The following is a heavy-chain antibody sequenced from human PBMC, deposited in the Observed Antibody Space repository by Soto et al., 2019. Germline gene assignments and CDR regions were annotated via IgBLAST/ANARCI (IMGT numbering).Heavy chain of an antibody. CDR2: ISGSGGSI. CDR1: VFTFSSYA. J-gene: IGHJ6*02. CDR3: ARPTAMVTSYGMDV. V-gene: IGHV3-23*01. D-gene: IGHD5-18*01. Sequence: SGGSLRLSCAASVFTFSSYAMSWVRQAPGKGLEWVSAISGSGGSIYYADSVKGRFTISRDNAKNSLYLQMNSLRDEDTAVYYCARPTAMVTSYGMDVWGQGTTVTVSS.